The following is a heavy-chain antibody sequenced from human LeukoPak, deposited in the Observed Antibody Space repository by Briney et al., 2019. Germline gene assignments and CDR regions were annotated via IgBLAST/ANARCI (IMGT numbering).Heavy chain of an antibody. CDR3: VKDLSGRYTFDY. CDR2: INDNGGRT. CDR1: GFTFSSYA. D-gene: IGHD1-26*01. Sequence: GGFLRLSCAASGFTFSSYAMHWVRQAPGKGLEYVSGINDNGGRTHYGDSLKGRFTISRDNSKNTLYLQMSTLRAEDTAVYYCVKDLSGRYTFDYWGQGTLVTVSS. V-gene: IGHV3-64D*09. J-gene: IGHJ4*02.